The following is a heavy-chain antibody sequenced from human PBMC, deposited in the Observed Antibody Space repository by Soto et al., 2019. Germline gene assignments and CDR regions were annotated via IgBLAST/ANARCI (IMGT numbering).Heavy chain of an antibody. V-gene: IGHV4-39*01. D-gene: IGHD3-22*01. CDR2: IYSSENT. CDR1: GGSVSSNSYS. J-gene: IGHJ3*02. Sequence: TSETLSLTCTVSGGSVSSNSYSWGWIRQSPGKGLEWIGTIYSSENTYYNPSLVSRVTISVDTSMNEFSLRLSSVTAADTAVYYCARTYDGSGPNSGGYSFDIWGQGAMVTVSS. CDR3: ARTYDGSGPNSGGYSFDI.